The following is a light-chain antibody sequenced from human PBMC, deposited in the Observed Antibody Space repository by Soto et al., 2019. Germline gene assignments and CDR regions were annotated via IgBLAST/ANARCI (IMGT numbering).Light chain of an antibody. J-gene: IGLJ1*01. CDR2: GNS. V-gene: IGLV1-40*03. CDR3: QSYDSSLSAYV. Sequence: QAVVTQSPSVSGAPGQRVTISCTGSSSNIGAGFDVHWYQQLPGTAPKLLIYGNSNRPSGVPDRFSGSKSGASASLAITGLQAEDEADYYCQSYDSSLSAYVFGTVTKLTVL. CDR1: SSNIGAGFD.